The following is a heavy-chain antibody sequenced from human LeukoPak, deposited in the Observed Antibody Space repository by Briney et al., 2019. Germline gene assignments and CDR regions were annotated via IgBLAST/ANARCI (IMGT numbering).Heavy chain of an antibody. CDR2: ISIGSSYI. CDR3: ARDHQVLFDP. D-gene: IGHD2-2*01. J-gene: IGHJ5*02. V-gene: IGHV3-21*01. CDR1: GFTFTTYS. Sequence: GGSLRLSCAASGFTFTTYSMNWVRQAPGKGLEWVSSISIGSSYIYYADSVKGRFTISRDNAKNSLYLQMNSLRAEDTAVYHCARDHQVLFDPWGQGTLVTVSS.